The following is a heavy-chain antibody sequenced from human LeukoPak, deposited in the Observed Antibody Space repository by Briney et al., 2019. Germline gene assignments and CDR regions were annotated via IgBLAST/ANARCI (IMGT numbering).Heavy chain of an antibody. D-gene: IGHD4-17*01. CDR2: ISGSGDSR. CDR1: GFTFSSCA. Sequence: GGSLRLSCAASGFTFSSCAMSGVRQAPGKGLEWVSLISGSGDSRYYADSVKGRFTISRDNAKNTLWLQMNSLRAEDTAVYYCAKGVTTVRIYYHGMDVWGQGTTVTVSS. J-gene: IGHJ6*02. V-gene: IGHV3-23*01. CDR3: AKGVTTVRIYYHGMDV.